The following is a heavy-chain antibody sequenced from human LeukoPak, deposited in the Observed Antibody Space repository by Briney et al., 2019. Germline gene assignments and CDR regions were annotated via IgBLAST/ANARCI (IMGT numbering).Heavy chain of an antibody. J-gene: IGHJ4*02. V-gene: IGHV3-74*01. CDR2: VNGDGSST. Sequence: PGGSLRLSCEASGFTFSTYWMHWVRQAPGKGLVWVSRVNGDGSSTNYADSVKGRFTISRDNAKNTLYLQMNSLRAEDTAVYYCAKDRVVLDFWGQGTLVTVSS. CDR3: AKDRVVLDF. CDR1: GFTFSTYW. D-gene: IGHD2-15*01.